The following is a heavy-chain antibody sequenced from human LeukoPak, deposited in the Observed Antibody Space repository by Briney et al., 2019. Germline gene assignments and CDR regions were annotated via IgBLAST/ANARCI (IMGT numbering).Heavy chain of an antibody. D-gene: IGHD5-12*01. CDR2: IYHSGST. CDR1: GGSISSYY. J-gene: IGHJ4*02. V-gene: IGHV4-59*08. CDR3: ARSYSGYDRPCGY. Sequence: SETLSLTCTVSGGSISSYYWSWIRQPPGKGLEWIGSIYHSGSTYYNPSLKSRVTISVDTSKNQFSLKLSSVTAADTAVYYCARSYSGYDRPCGYWGQGTLVTVSS.